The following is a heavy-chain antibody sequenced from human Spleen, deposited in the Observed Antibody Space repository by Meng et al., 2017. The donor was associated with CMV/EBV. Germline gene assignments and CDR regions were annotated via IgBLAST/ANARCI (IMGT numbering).Heavy chain of an antibody. V-gene: IGHV4-30-4*01. CDR2: IYYTGST. J-gene: IGHJ4*02. CDR1: GGSINSGDYY. CDR3: ARNYYFDY. Sequence: QVLLPVPGPGLVKPSQTLSLTCTVSGGSINSGDYYWSWIRQPPGKGLEWIGYIYYTGSTYYNPSLKSRVTISMDTSKNQFSLRLSSVTAADTAVYYCARNYYFDYWGQGTLVTVSS.